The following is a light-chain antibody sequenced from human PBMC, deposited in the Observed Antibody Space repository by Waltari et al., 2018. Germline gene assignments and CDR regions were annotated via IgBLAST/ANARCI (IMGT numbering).Light chain of an antibody. CDR2: DVV. CDR3: CSYAGSYTFV. Sequence: QSALTQPRSVSGSPGQSVTISCSGTSSDVGNYNFVSWYQQHPGNAPKLLIYDVVKRPSGVPDRFSGSKSGNTAYLTISGLQTEDEADYYCCSYAGSYTFVFGGGTQLTVL. J-gene: IGLJ7*01. V-gene: IGLV2-11*01. CDR1: SSDVGNYNF.